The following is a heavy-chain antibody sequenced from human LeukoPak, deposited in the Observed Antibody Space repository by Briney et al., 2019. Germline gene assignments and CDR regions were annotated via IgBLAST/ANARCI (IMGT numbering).Heavy chain of an antibody. D-gene: IGHD6-13*01. CDR2: IKQDGREK. Sequence: GGALRLSRAASGFTLSSYLVSWVRQAPGRGREWVANIKQDGREKYYVDSVKGRFTISRDNAKNPLYLQMNSLRAEDTAVYYCATSRTKAAAAQGTFDYWGQGTLVTASS. V-gene: IGHV3-7*01. J-gene: IGHJ4*02. CDR3: ATSRTKAAAAQGTFDY. CDR1: GFTLSSYL.